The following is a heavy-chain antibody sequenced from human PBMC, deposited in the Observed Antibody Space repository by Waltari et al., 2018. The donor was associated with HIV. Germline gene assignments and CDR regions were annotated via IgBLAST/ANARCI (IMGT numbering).Heavy chain of an antibody. Sequence: QLLESGGGLVELGGSLRLSCAASGFIFTAFAMDWVRQAPGKGLEWVSAIRGGGETFYADSVKGRFTISRDNSKNTLYLQMNSLRADDAAVYYCVKDSGRAADVFDLWGQGTMVTVSS. J-gene: IGHJ3*01. CDR3: VKDSGRAADVFDL. D-gene: IGHD3-10*01. V-gene: IGHV3-23*01. CDR2: IRGGGET. CDR1: GFIFTAFA.